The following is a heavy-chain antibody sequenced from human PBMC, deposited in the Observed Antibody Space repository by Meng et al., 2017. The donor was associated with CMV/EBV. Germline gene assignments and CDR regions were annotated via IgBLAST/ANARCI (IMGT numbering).Heavy chain of an antibody. CDR3: VTWLWFGELSGYYFDY. Sequence: HLKLQESGPGLVKPSETLSLTWIVSGGSISSSSSYWGWIRQPPGKGLEWIGSIYYSGSTYYNPSLKSRVTISVDTSKNQFSLKLSSVTAADTAVYYCVTWLWFGELSGYYFDYWGQGTLVTVSS. J-gene: IGHJ4*02. V-gene: IGHV4-39*07. CDR1: GGSISSSSSY. D-gene: IGHD3-10*01. CDR2: IYYSGST.